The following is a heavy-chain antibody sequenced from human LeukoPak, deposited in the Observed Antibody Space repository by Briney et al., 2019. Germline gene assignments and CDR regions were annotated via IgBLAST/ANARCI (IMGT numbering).Heavy chain of an antibody. CDR1: GFTFSSYW. Sequence: GGSLRLSCAASGFTFSSYWMHWVRRAPGKGLVWVSRISTDGFSTNYADSVKGRFTISRDNAKNTLYLQMNSLRAEDTAVYYCARTTHCGGACYFFDYWGQGALVTVSS. V-gene: IGHV3-74*01. J-gene: IGHJ4*02. D-gene: IGHD2-21*02. CDR3: ARTTHCGGACYFFDY. CDR2: ISTDGFST.